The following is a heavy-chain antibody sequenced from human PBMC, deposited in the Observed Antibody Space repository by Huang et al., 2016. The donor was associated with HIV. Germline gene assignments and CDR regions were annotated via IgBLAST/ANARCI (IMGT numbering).Heavy chain of an antibody. CDR2: ISYDGSEK. J-gene: IGHJ4*02. CDR1: GFTFSTYG. D-gene: IGHD3-10*01. V-gene: IGHV3-30*18. CDR3: VKDQGHTFMVRYHFDF. Sequence: QVQLVESGGGVVQPGRSLRLSCAASGFTFSTYGMHWVRQAPGKGLEGVTVISYDGSEKYYAESVKGRFTSSRDNSNNTLYLQMNSLRADDTAVYYCVKDQGHTFMVRYHFDFWGQGTLVTVSS.